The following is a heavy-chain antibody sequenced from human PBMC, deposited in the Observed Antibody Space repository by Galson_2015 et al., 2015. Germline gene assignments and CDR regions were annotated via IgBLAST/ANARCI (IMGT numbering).Heavy chain of an antibody. CDR1: GFTFSDYY. V-gene: IGHV3-11*01. J-gene: IGHJ4*02. CDR2: ISSSGSTI. D-gene: IGHD4-17*01. Sequence: SLRLSCAASGFTFSDYYMSWIRQAPGKGLEWVSYISSSGSTIYYADSAKGRFTISRDNAKNSLYLQMNSLRAEDTAVYYCARWILRPYTVTTSYWGQGTLVTVSS. CDR3: ARWILRPYTVTTSY.